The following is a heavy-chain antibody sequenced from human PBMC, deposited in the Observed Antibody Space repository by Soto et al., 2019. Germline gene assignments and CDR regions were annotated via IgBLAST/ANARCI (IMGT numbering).Heavy chain of an antibody. V-gene: IGHV5-51*01. CDR3: ARQRCTNGVCYAFDI. CDR2: IYPGDSDT. Sequence: GESLKISCKGSGYSFTSYWIGWVRQMPGKGLEWMGIIYPGDSDTRYSPSFQGQVTISADKSISTAYLQWSSLKASDTAMYYCARQRCTNGVCYAFDIWGQGTMVTVSS. J-gene: IGHJ3*02. CDR1: GYSFTSYW. D-gene: IGHD2-8*01.